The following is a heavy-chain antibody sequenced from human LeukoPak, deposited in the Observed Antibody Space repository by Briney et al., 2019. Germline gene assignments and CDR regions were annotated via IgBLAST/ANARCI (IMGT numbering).Heavy chain of an antibody. Sequence: HPGGSLRLSCAASGFTFSSYGMPWVRQAPGKGLEWVAVISYDGSNKYYADSVKGRFTISRDNSKNTLYLQMNSLRAEDTAVYYCAKDLEFGGSYPSLVDYWGQGTLVTVSS. CDR3: AKDLEFGGSYPSLVDY. V-gene: IGHV3-30*18. CDR2: ISYDGSNK. J-gene: IGHJ4*02. CDR1: GFTFSSYG. D-gene: IGHD1-26*01.